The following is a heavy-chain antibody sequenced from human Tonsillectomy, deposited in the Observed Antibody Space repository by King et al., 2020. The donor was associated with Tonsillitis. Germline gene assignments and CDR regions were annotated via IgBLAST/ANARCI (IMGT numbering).Heavy chain of an antibody. CDR2: IQSDGSIK. J-gene: IGHJ4*02. V-gene: IGHV3-30*02. CDR1: GFTFSGSG. D-gene: IGHD5-18*01. Sequence: HVQLVESGGGVVQPGGSLRVSCAASGFTFSGSGMHWVRQAPDKGLEWVAFIQSDGSIKYHAESVKGRFTISRDNSKNTLYLQMNSLRAEDTAVYYCAKGDRYGFGYWDQGTLVTVSS. CDR3: AKGDRYGFGY.